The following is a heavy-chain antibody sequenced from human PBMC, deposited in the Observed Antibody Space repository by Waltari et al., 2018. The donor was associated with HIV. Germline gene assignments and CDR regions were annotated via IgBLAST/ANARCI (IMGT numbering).Heavy chain of an antibody. CDR3: ARVGCTSCPFDP. J-gene: IGHJ5*02. V-gene: IGHV4-39*07. CDR1: GGSISSSSYY. Sequence: QLQLQESGPGLVKPSETLSLTCTVSGGSISSSSYYWGWIRQPPGKGLEWIGSIYYSGSTYYNPSLKSRVTISVDTSKNQFSLKLSSVTAADTAVYYCARVGCTSCPFDPWGQGTLVTVSS. D-gene: IGHD2-2*01. CDR2: IYYSGST.